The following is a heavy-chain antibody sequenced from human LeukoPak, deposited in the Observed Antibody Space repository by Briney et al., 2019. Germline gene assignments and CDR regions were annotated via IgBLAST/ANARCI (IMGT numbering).Heavy chain of an antibody. CDR3: ARGSPFERWLRF. J-gene: IGHJ4*02. CDR1: GYTFTGYY. Sequence: ASVKVSCKASGYTFTGYYMHWVRQAPGQGLEWMGWINPNSGGTNYAQKFQGRVTMTRDTSTSTVYMELSSLRSEDTAVYYCARGSPFERWLRFWGQGTLVTVSS. D-gene: IGHD5-24*01. V-gene: IGHV1-2*02. CDR2: INPNSGGT.